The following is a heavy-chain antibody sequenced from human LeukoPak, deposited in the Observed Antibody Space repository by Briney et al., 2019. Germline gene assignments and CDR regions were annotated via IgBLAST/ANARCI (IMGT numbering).Heavy chain of an antibody. D-gene: IGHD6-13*01. V-gene: IGHV1-46*01. CDR1: GYTFTSYY. Sequence: ASVKVSCKAFGYTFTSYYMHWVRQAPGQGLEWMGIISPSGGSTSYAQKFQGRVTMTRDTSTSTVYMELSSLRSEDTAVYYCARAAATYSSRYVQAYGMGVWGQGTTVTVSS. J-gene: IGHJ6*02. CDR2: ISPSGGST. CDR3: ARAAATYSSRYVQAYGMGV.